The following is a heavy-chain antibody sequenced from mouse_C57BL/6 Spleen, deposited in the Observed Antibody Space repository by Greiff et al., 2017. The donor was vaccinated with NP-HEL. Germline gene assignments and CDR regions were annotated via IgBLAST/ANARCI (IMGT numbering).Heavy chain of an antibody. V-gene: IGHV1-80*01. D-gene: IGHD2-3*01. J-gene: IGHJ1*03. CDR2: IYPGDGDT. Sequence: QVQLQQSGAELVKPGASVKISCKASGYAFSSYWMNWVKQRPGKGLEWIGQIYPGDGDTNYNGKFKGKATLTADKSSSTAYMQRSSLTSEDSAVYFCARSEDGYWDLDVWGTGTTVTVSS. CDR1: GYAFSSYW. CDR3: ARSEDGYWDLDV.